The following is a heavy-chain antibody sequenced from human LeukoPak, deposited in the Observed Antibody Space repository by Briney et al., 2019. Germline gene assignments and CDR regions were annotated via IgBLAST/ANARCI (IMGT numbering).Heavy chain of an antibody. Sequence: GGSLRLSCAASGFTFSSYAMSWVRQAPGKGLEWVSAISGSGGSTYYADSVKGRFTVSRDNFKNTLYLQMNSLRAEDTAVYYCARDPNGDYLGAFDIWDQGTMVTVSS. CDR1: GFTFSSYA. V-gene: IGHV3-23*01. J-gene: IGHJ3*02. CDR3: ARDPNGDYLGAFDI. CDR2: ISGSGGST. D-gene: IGHD2-8*01.